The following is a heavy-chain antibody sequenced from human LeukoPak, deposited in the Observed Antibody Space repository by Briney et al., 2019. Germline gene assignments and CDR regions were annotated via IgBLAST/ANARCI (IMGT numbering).Heavy chain of an antibody. CDR1: GFTFSSYA. CDR2: ISGSGGST. D-gene: IGHD5-12*01. J-gene: IGHJ4*02. V-gene: IGHV3-23*01. CDR3: AKDLRYSGYDSYS. Sequence: QTGGSLRLSCAASGFTFSSYAMRWVRQAPGKGLEWVSAISGSGGSTYYADSVKGRFTISRDNSKNTLYLQMNSLRAEDTAVYYCAKDLRYSGYDSYSWGQGTLVTVSS.